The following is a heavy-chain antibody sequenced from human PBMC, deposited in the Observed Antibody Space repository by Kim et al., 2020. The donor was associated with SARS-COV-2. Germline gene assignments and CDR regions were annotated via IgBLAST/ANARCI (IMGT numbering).Heavy chain of an antibody. CDR1: GGSISSSSYY. V-gene: IGHV4-39*01. CDR2: IYYSGST. Sequence: SETLSLTCTVSGGSISSSSYYWGWIRQPPGKGLEWIGSIYYSGSTYYNPSLKSRVTISVDTSKNQFSLKLSSVTAADTAVYYCASATYLRRDVAYCGGDCYSPDDAFDIWGQGTMVTVSS. CDR3: ASATYLRRDVAYCGGDCYSPDDAFDI. J-gene: IGHJ3*02. D-gene: IGHD2-21*02.